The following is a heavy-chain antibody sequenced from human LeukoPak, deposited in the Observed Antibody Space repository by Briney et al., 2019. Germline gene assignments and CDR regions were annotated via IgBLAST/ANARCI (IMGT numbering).Heavy chain of an antibody. CDR3: ARSTTQPANFAL. D-gene: IGHD1-1*01. J-gene: IGHJ2*01. CDR2: IYYSGST. Sequence: PSETLSLTCTVSGGSISSYYWSWIRQPPGKGLEWIGFIYYSGSTTYNPSLKSRVTISVDTSKNQFSLKLSSVTAADTAVFYCARSTTQPANFALWGRGTLVTVSS. CDR1: GGSISSYY. V-gene: IGHV4-59*08.